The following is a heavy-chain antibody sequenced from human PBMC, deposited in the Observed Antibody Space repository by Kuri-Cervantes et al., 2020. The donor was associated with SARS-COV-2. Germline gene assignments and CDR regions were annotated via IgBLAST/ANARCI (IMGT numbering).Heavy chain of an antibody. Sequence: GGSLRPACAASGFTFIDHYMNWVRQAPGKGLEWVSYISSKSTETNYADSVKGRFTISRDNAKSLVYLQLDSLRIEDTAIYYWVRGDAEVGATLDGTWGQGTVVTVSS. CDR3: VRGDAEVGATLDGT. D-gene: IGHD5-12*01. CDR1: GFTFIDHY. V-gene: IGHV3-11*06. J-gene: IGHJ1*01. CDR2: ISSKSTET.